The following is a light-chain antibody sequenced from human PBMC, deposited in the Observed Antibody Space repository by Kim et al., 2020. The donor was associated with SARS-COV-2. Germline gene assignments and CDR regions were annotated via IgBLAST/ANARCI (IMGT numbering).Light chain of an antibody. CDR1: SSDIGGHNY. Sequence: QSALTQPAAVFGSPGQSITISCSGTSSDIGGHNYVSWYKQDSGKAPKLLIFEVEKRPSGVSSRFSGSKSGNTASLTISGLQAEDEADYYCTSYTTINTWVFGGGTQLTVL. CDR3: TSYTTINTWV. V-gene: IGLV2-14*01. CDR2: EVE. J-gene: IGLJ3*02.